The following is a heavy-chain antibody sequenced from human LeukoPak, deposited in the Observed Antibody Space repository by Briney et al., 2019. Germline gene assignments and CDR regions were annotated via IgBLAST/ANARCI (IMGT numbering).Heavy chain of an antibody. V-gene: IGHV1-46*01. CDR1: GYTFTSYY. J-gene: IGHJ4*02. D-gene: IGHD5-24*01. Sequence: ASVKVSCKASGYTFTSYYMHWVRQAPGQGLEWMGIINPSGGSTSYAQKFQGRVTMTRDTSISTAYMELSRLRSVDTAVYYCASRDGYNFDYWGQGTLVTVSP. CDR3: ASRDGYNFDY. CDR2: INPSGGST.